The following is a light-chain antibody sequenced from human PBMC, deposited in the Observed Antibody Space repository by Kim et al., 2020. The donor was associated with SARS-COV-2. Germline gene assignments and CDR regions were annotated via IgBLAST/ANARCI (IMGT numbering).Light chain of an antibody. V-gene: IGLV3-25*03. CDR1: ALPKQY. Sequence: SYELTQPPSVSVSPGQTARITCSGDALPKQYAYWYQQKAGQAPMVVIYKDSERPSGIPERFSGSSSGTTVTLAISGVQAEDEADYYCQSADTSGTYKVFG. J-gene: IGLJ3*02. CDR3: QSADTSGTYKV. CDR2: KDS.